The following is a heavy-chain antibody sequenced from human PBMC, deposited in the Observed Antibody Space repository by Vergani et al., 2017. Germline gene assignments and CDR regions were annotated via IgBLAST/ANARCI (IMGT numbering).Heavy chain of an antibody. Sequence: EVQLLESGGGLVQPGGSLRLSCAASGFTFSSYAMSWVRQAPGKGLEWVSAISGSGGSTYYAASVKGRFTISRDNSKNTLYLQMNSLRAEDTAVYYCAKDQPTVTADYYGMDVWGQGTTVTVSS. CDR1: GFTFSSYA. D-gene: IGHD4-17*01. V-gene: IGHV3-23*01. CDR3: AKDQPTVTADYYGMDV. J-gene: IGHJ6*02. CDR2: ISGSGGST.